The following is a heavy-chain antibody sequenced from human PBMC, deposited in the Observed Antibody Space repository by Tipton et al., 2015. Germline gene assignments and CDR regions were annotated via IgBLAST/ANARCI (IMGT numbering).Heavy chain of an antibody. D-gene: IGHD1-26*01. CDR1: GFSFNDYY. Sequence: SLRLSCAASGFSFNDYYMNWIRQAPGKGLEWVAVISFDDNNQYYADSVKGRFTISRDSSKNTLYLQMNSLRAEDTAVYYCARSGSYLKHYFDYWGQGTLVTVSS. CDR2: ISFDDNNQ. J-gene: IGHJ4*02. CDR3: ARSGSYLKHYFDY. V-gene: IGHV3-30*07.